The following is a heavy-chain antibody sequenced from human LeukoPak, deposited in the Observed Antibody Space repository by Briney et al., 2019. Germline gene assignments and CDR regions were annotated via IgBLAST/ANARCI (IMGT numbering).Heavy chain of an antibody. CDR1: GYTFTGYY. D-gene: IGHD4-23*01. Sequence: ASVKVSCKASGYTFTGYYMHWVRQAPGQGLEWMGWINPNSGGTIYAQKFQGRVTMTRDTSISTVYMELSRLTSDDTAVYYCAITVVTITRWFDPWGQGTLVTVSS. CDR3: AITVVTITRWFDP. J-gene: IGHJ5*02. V-gene: IGHV1-2*02. CDR2: INPNSGGT.